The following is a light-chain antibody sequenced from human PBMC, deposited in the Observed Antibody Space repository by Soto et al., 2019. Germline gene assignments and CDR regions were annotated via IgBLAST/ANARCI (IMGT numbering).Light chain of an antibody. CDR2: DAS. CDR3: QHRVNWPHT. V-gene: IGKV3-11*01. Sequence: EIILTQSPATLSLSPGERATLSCRASQSVSTYLTWYQQKPGQPPRLLIYDASNRATGTPARFSGSGSGTDFTLTIGSLETEDFAVYYCQHRVNWPHTFGPGTKLQIK. J-gene: IGKJ2*01. CDR1: QSVSTY.